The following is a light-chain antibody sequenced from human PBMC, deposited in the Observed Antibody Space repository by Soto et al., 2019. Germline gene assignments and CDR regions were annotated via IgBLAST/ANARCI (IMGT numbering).Light chain of an antibody. V-gene: IGKV3-20*01. Sequence: IVLTQSPGTLSLSPGERATLSCRASQTVSNNFLAWYQEKPGRGPRLLIYGASTRATGVPDRFSGSGSGTDFTVTISRLDPEDFAVYYCRQYGRSLEFAVGGGTKVEIK. J-gene: IGKJ4*01. CDR1: QTVSNNF. CDR3: RQYGRSLEFA. CDR2: GAS.